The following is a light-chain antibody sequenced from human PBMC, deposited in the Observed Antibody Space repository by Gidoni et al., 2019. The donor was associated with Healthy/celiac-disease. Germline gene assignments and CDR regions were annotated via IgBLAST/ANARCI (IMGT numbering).Light chain of an antibody. CDR2: GAS. CDR3: QQYNNWPQT. Sequence: EIVMTQSPATLSVSPGERATLSCRASQSVSRNLAWYQQKAGQAPRLLIYGASTRATGIPARFSGSGSGTEFTLTISSLQSEDFAVYYCQQYNNWPQTFGQXTKVEIK. J-gene: IGKJ1*01. V-gene: IGKV3-15*01. CDR1: QSVSRN.